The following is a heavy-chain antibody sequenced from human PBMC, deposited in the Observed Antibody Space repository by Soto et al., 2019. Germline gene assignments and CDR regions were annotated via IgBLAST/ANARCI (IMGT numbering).Heavy chain of an antibody. J-gene: IGHJ6*02. D-gene: IGHD2-15*01. CDR2: ISYDGSNK. V-gene: IGHV3-30*18. Sequence: GSLRLSCAASGFTFSSYGMHWVRQAPGKGLEWVAVISYDGSNKYYADSVKGRFTISRDNSKNTLYLQMNSLRAEDTAVYYCAKDLGDIVVVVAEDYGMDVWGQGTTVTVSS. CDR1: GFTFSSYG. CDR3: AKDLGDIVVVVAEDYGMDV.